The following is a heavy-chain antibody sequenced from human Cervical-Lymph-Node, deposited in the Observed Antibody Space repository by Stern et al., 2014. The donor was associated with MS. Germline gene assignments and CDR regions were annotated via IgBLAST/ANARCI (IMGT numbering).Heavy chain of an antibody. D-gene: IGHD1-1*01. CDR2: IYSTVKT. V-gene: IGHV4-31*03. CDR3: ARATQRGRDAFDI. J-gene: IGHJ3*02. Sequence: VQLEESGPGLVKPSETLSLTCTVSGGSITSCGHIWTWIRQVQGKGLEWIGNIYSTVKTYYNLSLKSRVTISVDTSQNHFSLKLRSATAADTAVDYCARATQRGRDAFDIWGQGTMVIVSS. CDR1: GGSITSCGHI.